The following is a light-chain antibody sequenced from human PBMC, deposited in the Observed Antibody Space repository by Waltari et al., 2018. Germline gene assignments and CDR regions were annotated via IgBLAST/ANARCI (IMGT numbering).Light chain of an antibody. V-gene: IGKV3-20*01. Sequence: EIVLTQSPGTLSLSPGDRATLSCRAIQTVSTTPLSWYQQKPGQAPRVLIYSTYNRATGIPDRFSGSGSGTDFTLTINRLAPEDFAMYYCQQYDGIVVTFGGGTKVEI. J-gene: IGKJ4*01. CDR3: QQYDGIVVT. CDR1: QTVSTTP. CDR2: STY.